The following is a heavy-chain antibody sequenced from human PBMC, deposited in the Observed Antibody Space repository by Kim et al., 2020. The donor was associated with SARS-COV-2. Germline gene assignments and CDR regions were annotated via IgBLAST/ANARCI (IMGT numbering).Heavy chain of an antibody. D-gene: IGHD3-10*01. Sequence: KLQGRVTMTTDTSTSTAYMELRSLRSDDTAVYYCARVMIRGEQTVYYFDYWGQGTLVTVSS. J-gene: IGHJ4*02. CDR3: ARVMIRGEQTVYYFDY. V-gene: IGHV1-18*01.